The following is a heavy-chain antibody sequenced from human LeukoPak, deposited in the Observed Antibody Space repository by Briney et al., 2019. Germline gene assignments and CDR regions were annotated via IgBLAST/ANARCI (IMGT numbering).Heavy chain of an antibody. V-gene: IGHV3-11*01. J-gene: IGHJ5*02. Sequence: PGGSLRLSCAASGLTFSDYYMSWIRQAPGKGLEWVSYISSSGSTIYYADSVKGRFTISRDNAKNSLYLQMNSLRAEDTAVYYCARDFRLYNWFDPWGQGTLVTVSS. CDR3: ARDFRLYNWFDP. CDR2: ISSSGSTI. CDR1: GLTFSDYY.